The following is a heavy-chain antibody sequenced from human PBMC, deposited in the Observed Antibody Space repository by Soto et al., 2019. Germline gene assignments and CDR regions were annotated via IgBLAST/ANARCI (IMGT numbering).Heavy chain of an antibody. CDR3: ARPGRDWGALHY. V-gene: IGHV4-59*08. D-gene: IGHD7-27*01. J-gene: IGHJ4*02. CDR2: IYYSGST. CDR1: NDSISTYY. Sequence: QVQLQESGPGLVKPSETLSLTCTVSNDSISTYYWTWIRQPPGKGLEWIGFIYYSGSTNYNPSLQIRVXXXVXTSKNQSPLKMNSVTAADTAVYYCARPGRDWGALHYWGQGTLVTVSS.